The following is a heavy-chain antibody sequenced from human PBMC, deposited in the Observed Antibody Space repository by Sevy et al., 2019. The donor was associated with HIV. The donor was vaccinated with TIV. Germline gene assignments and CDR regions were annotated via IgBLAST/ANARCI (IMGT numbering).Heavy chain of an antibody. CDR3: ARVTGPFGWFDP. CDR2: IYYSGNT. Sequence: SETLSLTCTVSGGSISNPDYNWSWIRQSPGKGLEGLGYIYYSGNTYYSPSLRSPISVSIDTSKNQFSLTLMSVTAADTVVYFCARVTGPFGWFDPMGPGSPGHRLL. D-gene: IGHD3-9*01. V-gene: IGHV4-30-4*01. J-gene: IGHJ5*02. CDR1: GGSISNPDYN.